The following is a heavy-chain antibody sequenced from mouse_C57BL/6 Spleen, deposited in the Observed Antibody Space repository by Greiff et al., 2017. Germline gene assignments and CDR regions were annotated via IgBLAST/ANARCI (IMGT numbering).Heavy chain of an antibody. CDR2: LSSGGSYT. D-gene: IGHD2-12*01. Sequence: EVQLVESGGDLVKPGGSLKLSCAASGFTFSSYGMSWVRQTPDKRLEWVATLSSGGSYTYYPDSVKGRFTISRDNAKNTLYLQMSSLKSEDTAMYYCARRYDGWFAYWGQGTLVTVSA. J-gene: IGHJ3*01. CDR3: ARRYDGWFAY. V-gene: IGHV5-6*01. CDR1: GFTFSSYG.